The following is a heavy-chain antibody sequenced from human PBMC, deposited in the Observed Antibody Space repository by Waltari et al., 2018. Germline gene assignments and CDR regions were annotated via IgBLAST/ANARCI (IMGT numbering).Heavy chain of an antibody. D-gene: IGHD3-22*01. CDR2: INSSSSYI. CDR3: ARDFDSSGVYYFDY. CDR1: GFTFSSYS. Sequence: EVQLVESGGGLVKPGGSLRLSCAASGFTFSSYSMNWVRQAPGKGLGCVYFINSSSSYIYYAYSVKGRFTISRDNAKNSLYLQMNSLRAEDTAVYYWARDFDSSGVYYFDYWGQGTLVTVSS. J-gene: IGHJ4*02. V-gene: IGHV3-21*05.